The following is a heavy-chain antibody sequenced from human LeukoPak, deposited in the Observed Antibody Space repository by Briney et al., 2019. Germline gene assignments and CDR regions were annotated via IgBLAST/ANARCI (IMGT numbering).Heavy chain of an antibody. D-gene: IGHD4-17*01. Sequence: GGSLRLSCAASGFTFSSYEMNWVRQAPGKGLEWVSYISSSGSTIYYADSVKGRFTISRDNAKNSLYLQMNSLRAEDTAVYYCASYGDYSFYGMDVWSKGTTVTVSS. CDR3: ASYGDYSFYGMDV. J-gene: IGHJ6*04. CDR1: GFTFSSYE. V-gene: IGHV3-48*03. CDR2: ISSSGSTI.